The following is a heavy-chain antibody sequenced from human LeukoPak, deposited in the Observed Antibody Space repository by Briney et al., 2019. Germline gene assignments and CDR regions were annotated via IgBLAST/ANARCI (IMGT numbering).Heavy chain of an antibody. D-gene: IGHD2-15*01. Sequence: GGSLRLSCAAPGFTFSNASMSWVRQAPGKGLEWVGRIKRKTDGGTTDYAAPVKGRFTISRDDSKNTLYLQMNSLKTEDTAVYYCTTDAHIVVVVAATGIDPWGQGTLVTVSS. CDR3: TTDAHIVVVVAATGIDP. CDR1: GFTFSNAS. CDR2: IKRKTDGGTT. V-gene: IGHV3-15*01. J-gene: IGHJ5*02.